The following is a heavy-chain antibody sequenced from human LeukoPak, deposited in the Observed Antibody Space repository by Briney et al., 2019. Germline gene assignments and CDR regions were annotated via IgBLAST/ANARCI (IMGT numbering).Heavy chain of an antibody. CDR3: ARAGGYCGRISCPYHFDY. CDR2: MNPNSGNT. V-gene: IGHV1-8*01. CDR1: GYTFTSYD. D-gene: IGHD2-15*01. J-gene: IGHJ4*02. Sequence: APVKVSCKASGYTFTSYDINWVRQATGQGLEWMGWMNPNSGNTGYAQKFQGRVTMTRNTSISTAYMELSSLRSEDTAVYYCARAGGYCGRISCPYHFDYWGQGSLVAVSS.